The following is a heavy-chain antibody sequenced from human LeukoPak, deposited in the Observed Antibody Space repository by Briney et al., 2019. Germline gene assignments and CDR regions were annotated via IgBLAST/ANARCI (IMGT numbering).Heavy chain of an antibody. CDR3: ARAPPYYYDSSGYYNNWFDP. D-gene: IGHD3-22*01. CDR1: GGSIRSSSYY. Sequence: PSETLSLTCTVSGGSIRSSSYYWAWIRQSPGKGLEWIGSIYYSGSTCYNPSLKSRVTISVDTSKNQFSLKLSSVTAADTAVYYCARAPPYYYDSSGYYNNWFDPWGQGTLVTVSS. J-gene: IGHJ5*02. CDR2: IYYSGST. V-gene: IGHV4-39*07.